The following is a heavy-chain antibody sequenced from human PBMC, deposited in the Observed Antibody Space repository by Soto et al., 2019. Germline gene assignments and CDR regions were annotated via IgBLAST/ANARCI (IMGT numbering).Heavy chain of an antibody. CDR1: GGSISSYY. CDR3: ARDYGASFDY. D-gene: IGHD4-17*01. J-gene: IGHJ4*02. Sequence: QVQLQESGPGLVKPSETLSLTCTVSGGSISSYYWSWIRQPPGKGLEWIGYIYYSGSTNYNPSLKRRVPISVDTSKNQCSLKLSSVTAEDTAVYYCARDYGASFDYWGQGTLVTVSS. CDR2: IYYSGST. V-gene: IGHV4-59*01.